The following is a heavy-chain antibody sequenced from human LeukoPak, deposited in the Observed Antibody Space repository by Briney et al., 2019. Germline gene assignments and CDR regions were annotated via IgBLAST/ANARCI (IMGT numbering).Heavy chain of an antibody. CDR3: ARDAHCRGVACYSPYNWFDP. V-gene: IGHV4-39*07. D-gene: IGHD2-15*01. CDR1: DGSISSSSYY. J-gene: IGHJ5*02. Sequence: PSETLSLTCTVSDGSISSSSYYWAWIRQPPGKGLEWIGSVYYSGSTYYNPPLKSRVTISVDTSKNQFSLNLSSVTAADTAVYYCARDAHCRGVACYSPYNWFDPWGQGTLVTVSS. CDR2: VYYSGST.